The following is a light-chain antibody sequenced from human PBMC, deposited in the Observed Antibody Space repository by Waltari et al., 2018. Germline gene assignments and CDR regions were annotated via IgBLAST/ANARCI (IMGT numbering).Light chain of an antibody. J-gene: IGKJ2*01. V-gene: IGKV1-39*01. CDR1: HSISNY. Sequence: QMTQSPLPLSASVGDTVTITCRASHSISNYLSWYQKKPGRAPQLLIYTASNLQGGVPSRFSGSGSGTEFTLTISSLQSEDFATYYCQQTYSTSFTFGPGTKLEI. CDR3: QQTYSTSFT. CDR2: TAS.